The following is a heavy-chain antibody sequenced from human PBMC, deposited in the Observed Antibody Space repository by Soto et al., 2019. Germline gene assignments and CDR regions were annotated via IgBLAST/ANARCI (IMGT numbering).Heavy chain of an antibody. CDR1: GYTFTSYA. D-gene: IGHD2-15*01. V-gene: IGHV1-3*01. CDR2: INAGNGNT. J-gene: IGHJ6*02. Sequence: GASVKVSCKASGYTFTSYAMHWVRQAPGQRLEWMGWINAGNGNTKYSQKFQGRVTITRDTSASTAYMELSSLRSEDTAVYYCAGDPLYCSGGSCYFFYYGMDVWGQGTTVTVSS. CDR3: AGDPLYCSGGSCYFFYYGMDV.